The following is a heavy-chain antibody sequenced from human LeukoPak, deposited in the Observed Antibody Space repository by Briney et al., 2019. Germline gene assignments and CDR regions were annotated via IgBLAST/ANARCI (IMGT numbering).Heavy chain of an antibody. Sequence: ASVKVSCKASGYTFSNFYMHWVRQAPGQGFEWMGVVNPSGGGTSYAQTFQARLTMTRDMSTTTVYMELSSLRSEDTAVYYCARDSYYYGSGSFFDYWGQGTLVTVSS. J-gene: IGHJ4*02. V-gene: IGHV1-46*01. D-gene: IGHD3-10*01. CDR3: ARDSYYYGSGSFFDY. CDR1: GYTFSNFY. CDR2: VNPSGGGT.